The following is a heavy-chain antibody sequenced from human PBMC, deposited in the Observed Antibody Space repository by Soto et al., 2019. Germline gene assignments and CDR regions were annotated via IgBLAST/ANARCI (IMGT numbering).Heavy chain of an antibody. Sequence: QVQLVQSGAEVKKPGSSVKVSCKASGGTFSSYAISWVRQAPGQGLEWMGGIIPIFGTANYAQKFQGRVTSTADESTSTAYMELSSLRSEDTAVYYCARPREFGIAAAGIHYYYYGMDVWGQGTTVTVSS. CDR2: IIPIFGTA. J-gene: IGHJ6*02. V-gene: IGHV1-69*01. CDR3: ARPREFGIAAAGIHYYYYGMDV. D-gene: IGHD6-13*01. CDR1: GGTFSSYA.